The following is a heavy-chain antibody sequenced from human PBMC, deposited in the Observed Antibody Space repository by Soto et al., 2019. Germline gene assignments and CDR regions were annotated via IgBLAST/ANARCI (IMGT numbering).Heavy chain of an antibody. CDR2: ISAYNGNT. V-gene: IGHV1-18*01. J-gene: IGHJ4*02. CDR1: CYTFTSYG. Sequence: ASVKVSCKASCYTFTSYGISLVRQAPGQGLEWMGWISAYNGNTNYAQKLQGRVTMTTDTSTSTGYMELRSLRSDDTAVYYCERAGNLAAEDYWGQGTLVTVSS. D-gene: IGHD1-1*01. CDR3: ERAGNLAAEDY.